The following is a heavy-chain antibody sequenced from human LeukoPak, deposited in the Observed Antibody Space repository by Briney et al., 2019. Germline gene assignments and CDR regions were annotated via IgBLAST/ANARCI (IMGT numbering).Heavy chain of an antibody. Sequence: GESLKISCKASGFSFTDYWIAWVRQMPGKGLEWMGIIYPRDSDTRYSPSFQGQVTISVDKSISTAYLQWSSLKASDSAMCYCARPKFLTGYPYDAFDIWGQGTMVTVSS. CDR3: ARPKFLTGYPYDAFDI. V-gene: IGHV5-51*01. D-gene: IGHD3-9*01. CDR2: IYPRDSDT. J-gene: IGHJ3*02. CDR1: GFSFTDYW.